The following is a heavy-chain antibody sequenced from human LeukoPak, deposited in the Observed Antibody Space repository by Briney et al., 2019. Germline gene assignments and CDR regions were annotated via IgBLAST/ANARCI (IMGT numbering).Heavy chain of an antibody. D-gene: IGHD3-22*01. CDR2: IIPIFGTA. CDR1: GGTFSSYA. V-gene: IGHV1-69*05. Sequence: SVKVSCKASGGTFSSYAISWVRQAPGQGLEWMGGIIPIFGTANYAQKFQGRVTITTDESTSTAYMELSSLRSEDTAVYYCARGPSSNGYCDSSGYADYFDDWGQGTLVTVSS. J-gene: IGHJ4*02. CDR3: ARGPSSNGYCDSSGYADYFDD.